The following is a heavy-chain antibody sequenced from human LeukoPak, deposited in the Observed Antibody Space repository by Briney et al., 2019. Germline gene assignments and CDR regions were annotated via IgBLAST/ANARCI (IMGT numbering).Heavy chain of an antibody. CDR2: ISYDGSNK. J-gene: IGHJ5*02. Sequence: QSGRSLRLSCAASGFTFSSYGMHWVRQAPGKGLEWVAVISYDGSNKYYADSVKGRFTISRDNSKNTLYLQMNSLRSEDTAVYYCARGYSYGSWFDPWGQGTLVTVSS. CDR3: ARGYSYGSWFDP. V-gene: IGHV3-30*03. CDR1: GFTFSSYG. D-gene: IGHD5-18*01.